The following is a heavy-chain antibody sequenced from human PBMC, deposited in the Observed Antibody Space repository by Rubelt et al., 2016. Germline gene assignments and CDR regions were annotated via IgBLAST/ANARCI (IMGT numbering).Heavy chain of an antibody. D-gene: IGHD6-19*01. CDR1: GGSMNNNDYY. CDR2: ISYSGST. CDR3: AGLWSKQLPFDY. Sequence: QLQLQESGPGLVKPSETLSLTCTVSGGSMNNNDYYWAWLRQPPGKDLEWIGSISYSGSTYYNPSLKRRGTISVDTSKNQFSRNVSSVAASDTAVYDCAGLWSKQLPFDYWGRGTLVTVSS. V-gene: IGHV4-39*01. J-gene: IGHJ4*02.